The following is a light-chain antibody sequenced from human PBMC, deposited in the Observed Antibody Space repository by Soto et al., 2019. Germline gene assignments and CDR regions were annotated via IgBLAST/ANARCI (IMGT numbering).Light chain of an antibody. J-gene: IGLJ2*01. CDR3: CSYTVSSTVYVV. V-gene: IGLV2-23*03. CDR1: SSDVGSYNL. CDR2: EGS. Sequence: QSALTQPASVSGSPGQSITISCTGTSSDVGSYNLVSWYQQHPGKAPKLMIYEGSKRPSGVSNRFSGSKSGNTASLTISGLQAEDEADYYCCSYTVSSTVYVVFGGGTKL.